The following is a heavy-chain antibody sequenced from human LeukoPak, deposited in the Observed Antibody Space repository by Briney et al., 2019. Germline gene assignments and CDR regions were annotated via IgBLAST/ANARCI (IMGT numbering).Heavy chain of an antibody. J-gene: IGHJ6*03. CDR2: ISSSSSYI. CDR3: ARAYSERYGLGYYYMDV. V-gene: IGHV3-21*01. D-gene: IGHD1-26*01. Sequence: GGSLRLSCAASGFTFSSYSMNWVRQAPGKGLEWVSSISSSSSYIYYADSVKGRFTISRDNAKNSLFLQMNSLRAEDTAVYYCARAYSERYGLGYYYMDVWGKGTTVTISS. CDR1: GFTFSSYS.